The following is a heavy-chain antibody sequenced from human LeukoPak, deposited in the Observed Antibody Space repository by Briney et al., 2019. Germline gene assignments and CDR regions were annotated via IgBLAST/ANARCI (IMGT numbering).Heavy chain of an antibody. J-gene: IGHJ4*02. D-gene: IGHD3-16*01. V-gene: IGHV3-33*01. Sequence: GGSLRLSCAASGFTFSNHGFHWVRQAPGKGLEWVAVIWYDGSKKFYADSVKGRFTISRDNAKNSLYLQINSLSAEDTAVYYCARDYGGSDFDYWGQGTLVTVSS. CDR3: ARDYGGSDFDY. CDR2: IWYDGSKK. CDR1: GFTFSNHG.